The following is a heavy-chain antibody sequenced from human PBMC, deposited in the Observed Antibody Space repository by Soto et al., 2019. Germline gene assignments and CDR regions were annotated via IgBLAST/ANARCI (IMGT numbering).Heavy chain of an antibody. CDR2: IFSNDEE. J-gene: IGHJ6*02. CDR1: GFSLSNAKMG. Sequence: SGPTLVNPTETLTLTCAVSGFSLSNAKMGVSWIRQPPGKALEWLAHIFSNDEESYSTSLKSRFTISKDTSKSQVVLTMTDMDPVDTATYYCARKGDTYYYAMDVWGHGITVT. V-gene: IGHV2-26*01. CDR3: ARKGDTYYYAMDV. D-gene: IGHD1-26*01.